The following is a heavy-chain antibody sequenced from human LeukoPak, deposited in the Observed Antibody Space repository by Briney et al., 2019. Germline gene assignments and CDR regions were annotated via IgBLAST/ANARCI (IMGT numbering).Heavy chain of an antibody. V-gene: IGHV3-30*04. CDR3: ARGRDPGAFYI. J-gene: IGHJ3*02. D-gene: IGHD3-10*01. Sequence: PGGSLRLSCAASGFTFSRYAMYWVRQAPGKGPEWVAVISYDGRNKYCADSVKGRFTISRDKSKNTLYLQMNSLRAEDTAVYYWARGRDPGAFYIWGQGTMVTVSS. CDR1: GFTFSRYA. CDR2: ISYDGRNK.